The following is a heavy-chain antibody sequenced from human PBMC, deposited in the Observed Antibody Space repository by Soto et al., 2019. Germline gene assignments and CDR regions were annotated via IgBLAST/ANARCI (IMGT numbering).Heavy chain of an antibody. V-gene: IGHV3-11*01. CDR1: GFTFSDYY. CDR3: ARSGYYDFNWFDP. CDR2: ISSSGSTI. Sequence: PGGSLRLSCAASGFTFSDYYMSWIRQAPGKGLEWVSYISSSGSTIYYAASVKGRFTISRDNAKNSLYLQMNSLRAEDTAVYYCARSGYYDFNWFDPWGQGTLVTVSS. J-gene: IGHJ5*02. D-gene: IGHD3-3*01.